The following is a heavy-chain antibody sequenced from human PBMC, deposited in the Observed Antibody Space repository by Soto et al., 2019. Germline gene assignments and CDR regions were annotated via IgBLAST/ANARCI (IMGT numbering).Heavy chain of an antibody. Sequence: QVQLVQSGAEVKKPGSSVKVSCKASGGTFSSYTISWVRQAPGQGLEWMGRIIPILGIANYAQKFQGRVTITADKSTSTAYMELSSLISEDTAVYYCARDRGIAVAGTCFDYWGQGTLVTVFS. CDR1: GGTFSSYT. V-gene: IGHV1-69*08. CDR2: IIPILGIA. J-gene: IGHJ4*02. CDR3: ARDRGIAVAGTCFDY. D-gene: IGHD6-19*01.